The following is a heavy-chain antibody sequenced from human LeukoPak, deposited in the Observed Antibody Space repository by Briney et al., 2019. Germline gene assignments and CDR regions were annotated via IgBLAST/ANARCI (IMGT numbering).Heavy chain of an antibody. J-gene: IGHJ4*02. D-gene: IGHD4-17*01. CDR3: AKDPGTVTARTFDY. V-gene: IGHV3-23*01. CDR1: GFTFNNYA. Sequence: GGSLRLSCAASGFTFNNYAMTWVRQAPGKGLEWVSVIGGSTGNTYYADSVKGRFTISRDNSKNTLYLQMNSLRAEDTAVYYCAKDPGTVTARTFDYWGQGTLVTASS. CDR2: IGGSTGNT.